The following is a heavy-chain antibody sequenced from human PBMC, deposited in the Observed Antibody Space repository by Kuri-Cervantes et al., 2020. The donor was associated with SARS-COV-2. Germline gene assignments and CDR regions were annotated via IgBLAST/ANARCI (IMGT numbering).Heavy chain of an antibody. CDR1: GYIFTTCE. V-gene: IGHV1-8*02. J-gene: IGHJ4*02. CDR3: YCAPKEGFDS. CDR2: VKTNSGNT. D-gene: IGHD2-21*01. Sequence: ASVKVSCKASGYIFTTCEINWVRQATGQGLEWMGMVKTNSGNTLYAQIFQGRVTMTRDTSTSTVYMELSSLTSEDTAIYYCYCAPKEGFDSWGQGTLVTVSS.